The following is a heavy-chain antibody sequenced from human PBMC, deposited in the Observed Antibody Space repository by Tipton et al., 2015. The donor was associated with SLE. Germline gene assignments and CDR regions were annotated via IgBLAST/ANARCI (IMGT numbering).Heavy chain of an antibody. J-gene: IGHJ4*02. CDR2: IYHSGST. V-gene: IGHV4-38-2*02. CDR1: GYSISSGYY. CDR3: ASGYSNDYKYFDY. Sequence: TLSLTCTVSGYSISSGYYWGWIRQPPGKGLEWIGSIYHSGSTYYNPSLKSRVTISVDTSKNQFSLKLSSVTAADTAVYYCASGYSNDYKYFDYWSQGTLLTVSS. D-gene: IGHD5-18*01.